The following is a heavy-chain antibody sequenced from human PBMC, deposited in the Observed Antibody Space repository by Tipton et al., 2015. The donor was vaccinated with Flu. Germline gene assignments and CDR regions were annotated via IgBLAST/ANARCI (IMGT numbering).Heavy chain of an antibody. CDR2: IGGGGATT. CDR1: GFSFSRYG. Sequence: SLRLSCAASGFSFSRYGMSWVRQAPGKGLEWVSAIGGGGATTYFADSVKGRFTISRDNSKNTLYLQMNSLRAEDTAVYYCAKDGSRTYYYDSSGAFDIWGQGTMVTVSS. D-gene: IGHD3-22*01. J-gene: IGHJ3*02. CDR3: AKDGSRTYYYDSSGAFDI. V-gene: IGHV3-23*01.